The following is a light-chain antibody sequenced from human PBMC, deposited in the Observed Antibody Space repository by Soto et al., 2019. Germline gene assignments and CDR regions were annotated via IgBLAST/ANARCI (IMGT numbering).Light chain of an antibody. CDR1: QDIRNN. CDR3: LQHNAFPWT. J-gene: IGKJ1*01. Sequence: DIQMTQSPSSLSASVADRVTITCRVSQDIRNNLGWYQQEPGKAPKRLQGGVPSRFSGSGSGTEFTLTISSLQSEDFATYYCLQHNAFPWTFGQGTKVDI. V-gene: IGKV1-17*01.